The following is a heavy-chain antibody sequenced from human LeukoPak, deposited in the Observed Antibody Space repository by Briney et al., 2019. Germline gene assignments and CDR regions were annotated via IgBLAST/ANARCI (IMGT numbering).Heavy chain of an antibody. V-gene: IGHV3-30*02. D-gene: IGHD5-24*01. CDR2: IRYDGSNK. CDR1: GFTFSSYG. J-gene: IGHJ4*02. CDR3: VKDGEMATMIAFDY. Sequence: GGSLRLSCAASGFTFSSYGMHWVRQAPGKGLEWVAFIRYDGSNKYYADSVKGRFTISRDNSKNTLYLQMNSLRAEDTAVYYCVKDGEMATMIAFDYWGQGTLVTVSS.